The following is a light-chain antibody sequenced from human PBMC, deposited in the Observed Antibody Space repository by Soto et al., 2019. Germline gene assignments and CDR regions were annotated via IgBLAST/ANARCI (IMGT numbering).Light chain of an antibody. Sequence: EIVIKQSPAARSVSLGERATLSLRSSQSVSNSLAWYQKKPGQAHRLIIYGAYTRATGIPARFSGIGSGTDFTLTISSLKSEDLAVYDGQHYMNWPPWTFGQGTKVEIK. CDR3: QHYMNWPPWT. V-gene: IGKV3-15*01. CDR2: GAY. CDR1: QSVSNS. J-gene: IGKJ1*01.